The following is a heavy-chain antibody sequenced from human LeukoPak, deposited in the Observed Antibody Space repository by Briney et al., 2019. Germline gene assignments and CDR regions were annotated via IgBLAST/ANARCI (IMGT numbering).Heavy chain of an antibody. J-gene: IGHJ4*02. V-gene: IGHV1-2*02. D-gene: IGHD2-2*01. CDR3: ARGVGYCSTTSCSPFDY. CDR2: INPNSGGT. CDR1: GYTFTGYY. Sequence: ASVKVSCKASGYTFTGYYMHWVRQAPGQGLEWMGWINPNSGGTNFAQQFQGRVTMTWDTSINTAYMDLSRLRSDDSAVYYCARGVGYCSTTSCSPFDYWGQGTLVTVSS.